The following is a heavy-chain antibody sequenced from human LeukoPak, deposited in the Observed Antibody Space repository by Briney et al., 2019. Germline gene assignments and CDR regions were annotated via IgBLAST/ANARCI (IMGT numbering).Heavy chain of an antibody. D-gene: IGHD3-10*01. Sequence: SQTLSLTCTVSGGSISSGSYYWSWIRQPAGKGLEWIGRIYTSGSTNYNPSLKSRVTISVDTSKNKFSLKLGSVTAADTAVYYCARAPWYHGSGVEAWGNGTLVTVSS. CDR3: ARAPWYHGSGVEA. CDR2: IYTSGST. J-gene: IGHJ5*01. CDR1: GGSISSGSYY. V-gene: IGHV4-61*02.